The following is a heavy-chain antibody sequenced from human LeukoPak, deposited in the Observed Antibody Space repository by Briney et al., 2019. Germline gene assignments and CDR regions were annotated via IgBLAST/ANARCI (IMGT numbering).Heavy chain of an antibody. D-gene: IGHD5-24*01. CDR1: GYSFTNYW. J-gene: IGHJ5*02. V-gene: IGHV5-51*01. Sequence: GESLKISCKVSGYSFTNYWIGWVRQMPGKGLGWMGIIYPGDSDTRYSPSFQGQVTISADKSISTAYLQWSSLKASDTAMYYCARLAGDGYNSLAWDNGFDPWGQGTLVTVSS. CDR2: IYPGDSDT. CDR3: ARLAGDGYNSLAWDNGFDP.